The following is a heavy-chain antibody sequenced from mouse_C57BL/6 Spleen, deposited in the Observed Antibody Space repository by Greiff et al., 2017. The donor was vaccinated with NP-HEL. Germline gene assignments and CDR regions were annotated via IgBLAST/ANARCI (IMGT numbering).Heavy chain of an antibody. CDR1: GYTFTSYW. J-gene: IGHJ2*01. V-gene: IGHV1-59*01. CDR3: ARCGITTVSFDD. Sequence: QVQLKQPGAELVRPGTSVKLSCKASGYTFTSYWMHWVKQRPGQGLEWIGVIDPSDSYTNYNQKFKGKATLTVDTSSSTAYMQLSSLTSEDSAVYYCARCGITTVSFDDWGQGTTLTVSS. CDR2: IDPSDSYT. D-gene: IGHD1-1*01.